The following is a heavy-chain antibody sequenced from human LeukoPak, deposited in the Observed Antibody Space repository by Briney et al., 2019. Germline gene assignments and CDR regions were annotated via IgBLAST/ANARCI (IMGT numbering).Heavy chain of an antibody. CDR1: GFTFSGSS. V-gene: IGHV3-30*18. Sequence: GGSLRLSCAASGFTFSGSSMHWVRQAPGKGLEWVAAISYDGSNKYYADSVKGRFTISRDNSKNTLYLQMNSLRAEDTAVYYCAKVDSSGSYFFSPYFDYWGQGTLVTVSS. CDR3: AKVDSSGSYFFSPYFDY. CDR2: ISYDGSNK. D-gene: IGHD3-10*01. J-gene: IGHJ4*02.